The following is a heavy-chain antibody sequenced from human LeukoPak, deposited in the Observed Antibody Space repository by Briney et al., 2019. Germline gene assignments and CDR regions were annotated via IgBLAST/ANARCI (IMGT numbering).Heavy chain of an antibody. Sequence: GGSLRLSCAASGFTFSSYGMHWVRQAPGKGLEWVAVISYDGSNKYYADSVKGRFTISRDNSKNTLYPQMNSLRAEDTAVYYCAKGAQYSSGSSFDYWGQGTLVTVSS. CDR1: GFTFSSYG. CDR2: ISYDGSNK. J-gene: IGHJ4*02. CDR3: AKGAQYSSGSSFDY. D-gene: IGHD6-19*01. V-gene: IGHV3-30*18.